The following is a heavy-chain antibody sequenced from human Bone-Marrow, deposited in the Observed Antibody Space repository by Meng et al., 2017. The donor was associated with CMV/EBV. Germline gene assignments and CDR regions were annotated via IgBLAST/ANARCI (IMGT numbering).Heavy chain of an antibody. J-gene: IGHJ4*02. V-gene: IGHV3-7*01. CDR1: GFTFSSYW. CDR3: AREVGIAAAGPKGVFDY. D-gene: IGHD6-13*01. CDR2: IKQDGSEK. Sequence: GESLKISCAASGFTFSSYWMSWVRQAPGKGLEWVANIKQDGSEKYYVDSVKGRFTISRDNAKNSLYLQMNSLRAEDTAVYYCAREVGIAAAGPKGVFDYWGQGTLVTFSS.